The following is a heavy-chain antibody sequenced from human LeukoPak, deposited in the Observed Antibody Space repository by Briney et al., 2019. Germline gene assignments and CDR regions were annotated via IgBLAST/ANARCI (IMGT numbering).Heavy chain of an antibody. CDR3: ARGLQGGSSGWYNY. J-gene: IGHJ4*02. V-gene: IGHV4-34*01. D-gene: IGHD6-19*01. CDR1: GGSFSGYY. Sequence: KPSETLSLTCAVYGGSFSGYYWSWIRQPPGKGLEWIGEINHSGSTNYNPSLKSRVTISVDTSKNQFSLKLSSVTAADTAVYYCARGLQGGSSGWYNYWGQGTLVTVSS. CDR2: INHSGST.